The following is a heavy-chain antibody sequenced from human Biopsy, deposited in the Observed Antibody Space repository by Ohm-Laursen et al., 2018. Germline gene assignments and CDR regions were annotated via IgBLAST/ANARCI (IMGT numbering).Heavy chain of an antibody. CDR1: GGTFNNDA. D-gene: IGHD3-9*01. CDR2: IIPMFDSA. J-gene: IGHJ6*02. V-gene: IGHV1-69*05. CDR3: ARDETGSSVFGPYYYGMDV. Sequence: SSVKVSCKTSGGTFNNDAFTWVRQAPGQEPEWIGGIIPMFDSARYAQNFQGRVTLTRDTSTGTVYLELNSLIYEDTALYYCARDETGSSVFGPYYYGMDVWGQGTTVTVSS.